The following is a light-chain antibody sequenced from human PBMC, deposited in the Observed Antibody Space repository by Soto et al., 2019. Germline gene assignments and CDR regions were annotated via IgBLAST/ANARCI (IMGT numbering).Light chain of an antibody. Sequence: QMTQSPSSLSASVGDRVTITCRASQSISIYLNWYQQKPGKAPKLLIYAASSLQSGVPSRFSGSGSGTDFTLTISSLQPEDFATYYCLQDYNYPCTFGQGTKVDI. CDR3: LQDYNYPCT. CDR2: AAS. V-gene: IGKV1-6*01. CDR1: QSISIY. J-gene: IGKJ1*01.